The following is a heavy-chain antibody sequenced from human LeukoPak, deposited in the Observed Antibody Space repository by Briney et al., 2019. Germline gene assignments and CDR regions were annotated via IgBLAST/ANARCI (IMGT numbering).Heavy chain of an antibody. J-gene: IGHJ5*02. Sequence: PSETLSLTCTVSGASISNYYWSWIRQPAGKGLEWIGRIYTSGSTNYNPSLRSRVAMSVDTSKNQFSLNLSSVTAADTAVYYCARVEDSECWFDPWGQGTLVTVSS. D-gene: IGHD2/OR15-2a*01. CDR2: IYTSGST. V-gene: IGHV4-4*07. CDR3: ARVEDSECWFDP. CDR1: GASISNYY.